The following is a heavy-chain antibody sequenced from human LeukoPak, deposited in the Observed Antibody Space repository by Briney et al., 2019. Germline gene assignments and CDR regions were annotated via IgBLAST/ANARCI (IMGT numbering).Heavy chain of an antibody. J-gene: IGHJ5*02. D-gene: IGHD2-15*01. Sequence: SETLSLTCTVSGGSISSYYWTWIRQPPGKGLEWIGLVFYSGDTNYNPPLQSRVTISVDPSENQFSLTLSSVTDADTAVYYCARSLNVVLVGGAWFDPWGQGTLVTVSS. CDR3: ARSLNVVLVGGAWFDP. V-gene: IGHV4-59*01. CDR1: GGSISSYY. CDR2: VFYSGDT.